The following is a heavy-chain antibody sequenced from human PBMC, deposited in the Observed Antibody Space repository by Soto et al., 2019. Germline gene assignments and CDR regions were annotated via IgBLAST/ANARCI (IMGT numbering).Heavy chain of an antibody. CDR3: AKWLRGGSYYCDY. D-gene: IGHD3-10*01. CDR1: GFTFSNYA. CDR2: IYSNGRT. J-gene: IGHJ4*02. V-gene: IGHV3-23*05. Sequence: AGGSLRLSCAASGFTFSNYAMSWVRQAPGKGLECIALIYSNGRTFYADSVTGRFTISRDNSQYTVSLQMNSLSAADTATYYCAKWLRGGSYYCDYWGQGALVTVS.